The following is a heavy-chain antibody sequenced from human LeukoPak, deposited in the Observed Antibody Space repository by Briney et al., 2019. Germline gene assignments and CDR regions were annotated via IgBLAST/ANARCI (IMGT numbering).Heavy chain of an antibody. Sequence: SVKVSSKASGGTFSSYAISWVRQAPGQGLEWMGGIIPIFGTANYAQKFQGRVAITADESTSTAYMELSSLRSEDTAVYYCARDRPGSSSVSYYYYMDVWGKGTTVTVSS. CDR1: GGTFSSYA. J-gene: IGHJ6*03. CDR2: IIPIFGTA. V-gene: IGHV1-69*13. CDR3: ARDRPGSSSVSYYYYMDV. D-gene: IGHD6-6*01.